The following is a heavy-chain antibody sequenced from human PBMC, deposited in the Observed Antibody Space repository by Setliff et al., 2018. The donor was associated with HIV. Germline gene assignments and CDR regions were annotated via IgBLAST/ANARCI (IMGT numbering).Heavy chain of an antibody. CDR2: INSDGTVT. J-gene: IGHJ4*02. V-gene: IGHV3-74*01. CDR1: GFTFGSYW. Sequence: GGSLRLSCAASGFTFGSYWMHWVRQVPGKGLEWVSSINSDGTVTLYADSVKGRSTISRDNAKNTLYLQLNSLRAEDTAVYYCARDRRASQYYLDYWGQGTLVTVSS. D-gene: IGHD3-16*01. CDR3: ARDRRASQYYLDY.